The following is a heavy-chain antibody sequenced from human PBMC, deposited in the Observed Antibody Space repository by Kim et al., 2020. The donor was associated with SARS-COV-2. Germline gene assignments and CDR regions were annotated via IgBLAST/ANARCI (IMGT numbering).Heavy chain of an antibody. D-gene: IGHD3-10*01. Sequence: GGSLRLSCAASGFTFSSYAMHWVRQAPGKGLEWVAVISYDGSNKYYADSVKGRFTISRDNSKNTLYLQMNSLRAEDTAVYYCARDSQRITMVRGVTNNWFDPWGQGTQVTVSS. V-gene: IGHV3-30*04. CDR3: ARDSQRITMVRGVTNNWFDP. J-gene: IGHJ5*02. CDR1: GFTFSSYA. CDR2: ISYDGSNK.